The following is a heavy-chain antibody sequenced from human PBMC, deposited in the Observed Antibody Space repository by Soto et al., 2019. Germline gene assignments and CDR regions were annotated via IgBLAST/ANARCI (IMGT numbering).Heavy chain of an antibody. D-gene: IGHD3-22*01. V-gene: IGHV4-31*03. CDR2: IYYSGST. J-gene: IGHJ4*02. CDR3: ARGRGYYDSSGYHKPGDFDY. Sequence: QVQLQESGPGLVKPSQTLSLTCTVSGGSISSGGYYWSWIRQHPGKGLEWIGYIYYSGSTYYNPSLKNRVTISVDTSKNQYSLKLSSVTAADTAVYYCARGRGYYDSSGYHKPGDFDYWGQGTLVTVSS. CDR1: GGSISSGGYY.